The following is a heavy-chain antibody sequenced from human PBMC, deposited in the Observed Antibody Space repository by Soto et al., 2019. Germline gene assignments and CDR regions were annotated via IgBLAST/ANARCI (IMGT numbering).Heavy chain of an antibody. CDR2: IYHSGTT. D-gene: IGHD3-10*01. V-gene: IGHV4-4*02. Sequence: SETLSLTCGVSGDSVSSVNWWSWVRQAPGKGLEWIGEIYHSGTTNYNPSLTGRVTMSVDKPKNQFSLNLTSVTAADTAVYYCARGRASGSYYLLDYWGQGTLVTVSS. CDR3: ARGRASGSYYLLDY. J-gene: IGHJ4*02. CDR1: GDSVSSVNW.